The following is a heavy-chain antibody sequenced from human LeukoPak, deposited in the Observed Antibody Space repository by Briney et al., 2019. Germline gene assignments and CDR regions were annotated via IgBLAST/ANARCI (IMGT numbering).Heavy chain of an antibody. V-gene: IGHV3-33*01. CDR2: IRSDGSDK. Sequence: QPGRSLRLSCAASGFPFSSYVMHGVRQAPGKGLEWVAIIRSDGSDKYYADSVKGRFTISRDNSKSTLYLQLSSLRAEDTAVYYCARSYGDATFDYWGQGTLVTVSS. CDR1: GFPFSSYV. J-gene: IGHJ4*02. D-gene: IGHD4-17*01. CDR3: ARSYGDATFDY.